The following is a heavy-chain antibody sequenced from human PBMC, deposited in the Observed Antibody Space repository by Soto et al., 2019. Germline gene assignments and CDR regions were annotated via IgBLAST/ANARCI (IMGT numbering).Heavy chain of an antibody. CDR1: GGSISSYY. CDR2: IYYSGST. V-gene: IGHV4-59*01. D-gene: IGHD2-21*02. Sequence: PSETLSLTCTVSGGSISSYYWSWIRQPPGKGLEWIGYIYYSGSTNYNPSLKSRVTISVDTSKNQFSLKLSSVTAADTAVYYCARGDPTNFYYYYGMDVWGQGTTVTSP. J-gene: IGHJ6*02. CDR3: ARGDPTNFYYYYGMDV.